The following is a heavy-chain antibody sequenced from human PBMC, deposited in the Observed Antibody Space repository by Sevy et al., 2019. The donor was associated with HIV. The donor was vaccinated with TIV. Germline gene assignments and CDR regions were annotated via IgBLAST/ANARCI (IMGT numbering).Heavy chain of an antibody. V-gene: IGHV3-21*01. J-gene: IGHJ1*01. CDR2: ISSSGTYI. CDR1: GFTFSSYS. Sequence: GGSLRLSCAASGFTFSSYSMNWVRQAPGKGLEWVSSISSSGTYIYYADSVKGRFTISRDNAKNSLYLQTNLLEAEDTAVYFCVREESGSPPGRYFQHWGQGTLVTVSS. CDR3: VREESGSPPGRYFQH. D-gene: IGHD1-26*01.